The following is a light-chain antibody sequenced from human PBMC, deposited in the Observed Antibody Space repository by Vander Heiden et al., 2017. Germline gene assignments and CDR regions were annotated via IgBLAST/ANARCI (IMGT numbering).Light chain of an antibody. V-gene: IGKV1-17*01. CDR3: LQDKSYPRT. J-gene: IGKJ1*01. Sequence: QLTQSPTSRAASVGDRVTITCRASQDIRNGLGWFQQKPGKAPKRLIYAASSLQSGVPSRFSGSGSGTEFTLTISSLQPEDFATYYCLQDKSYPRTFGQGTKVEVK. CDR1: QDIRNG. CDR2: AAS.